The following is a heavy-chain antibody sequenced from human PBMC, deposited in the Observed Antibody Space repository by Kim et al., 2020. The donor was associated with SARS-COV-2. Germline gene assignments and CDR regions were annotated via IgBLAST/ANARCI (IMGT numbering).Heavy chain of an antibody. CDR2: INHNGST. CDR3: SWVRRGTWGGGRWVGYYY. D-gene: IGHD3-16*01. J-gene: IGHJ6*01. V-gene: IGHV4-34*01. CDR1: GGSFSGYY. Sequence: SETLSLTCAVSGGSFSGYYWSWIRQPPGKGLEWMGVINHNGSTNYYPSPKSRVTITVDTYTNQSLLKLRSVPAADTAAYYCSWVRRGTWGGGRWVGYYY.